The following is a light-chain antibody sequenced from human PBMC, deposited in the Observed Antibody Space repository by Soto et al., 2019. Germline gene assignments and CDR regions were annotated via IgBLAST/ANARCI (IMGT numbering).Light chain of an antibody. J-gene: IGKJ4*01. CDR1: QSINSRS. CDR3: QQYDSSPLT. V-gene: IGKV3-20*01. Sequence: DIVLTQSPGTLSLSPGERATLSCGASQSINSRSLAWYQQKPGQAPRLLIYDASSRATGIPDRFSASGSGTDFTLTISSLEPEDCAVYFCQQYDSSPLTFGGGTKVDIK. CDR2: DAS.